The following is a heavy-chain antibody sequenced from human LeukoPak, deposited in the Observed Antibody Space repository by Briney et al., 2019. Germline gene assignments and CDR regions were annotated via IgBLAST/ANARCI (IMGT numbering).Heavy chain of an antibody. V-gene: IGHV3-74*01. CDR2: INSDGSST. D-gene: IGHD6-19*01. J-gene: IGHJ3*02. Sequence: GGSLRLSCAASEFTFNSYWMHWVRQAPGKGLVWVSRINSDGSSTSYADSVKGRFTISRDNAKNTLYLQMNSLRAEDTAVYYCARGGAVANGLDIWGQGTMVTVCS. CDR1: EFTFNSYW. CDR3: ARGGAVANGLDI.